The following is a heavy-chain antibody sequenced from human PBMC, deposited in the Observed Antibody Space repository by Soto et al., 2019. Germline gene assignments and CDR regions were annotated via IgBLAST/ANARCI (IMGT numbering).Heavy chain of an antibody. CDR2: IYWDDDN. V-gene: IGHV2-5*02. CDR1: GFSLTTSGVG. D-gene: IGHD3-10*01. J-gene: IGHJ4*02. Sequence: QITLKESGPTLVKPTQTLTLTCTFSGFSLTTSGVGVGWIRQPPGKALEWLALIYWDDDNRYSPSLKSRLTITKDTSKNQVVLTMTNMDPVDTGTYYCALRDYYASASLTFDYWGQGALVTVSS. CDR3: ALRDYYASASLTFDY.